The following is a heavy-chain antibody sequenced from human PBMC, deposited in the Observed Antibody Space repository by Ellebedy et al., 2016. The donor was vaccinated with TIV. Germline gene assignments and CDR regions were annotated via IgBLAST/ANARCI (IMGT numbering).Heavy chain of an antibody. CDR2: ISSSSSYI. Sequence: GGSLRLSXAASGFTFSSYSMNWVRQAPGKGLEWVSSISSSSSYIYYADSVKGRFTISRDNAKNSLYLQMNSLRAEDTAVYYCAREGDGSGSYYKYYYYGMDVWGQGTTVTVSS. CDR1: GFTFSSYS. CDR3: AREGDGSGSYYKYYYYGMDV. V-gene: IGHV3-21*01. D-gene: IGHD3-10*01. J-gene: IGHJ6*02.